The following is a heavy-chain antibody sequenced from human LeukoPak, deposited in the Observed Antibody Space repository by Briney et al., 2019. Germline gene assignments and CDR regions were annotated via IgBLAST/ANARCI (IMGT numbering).Heavy chain of an antibody. CDR3: ARDAGKVPAAKFDY. Sequence: GRSLRLSCAASGFTFSSYGMHWVRQAPGKGLEWVAVIWYDGSNKYYADSVKGRFTISRDNSKNTLYLQMNSLRAEDTAVYYCARDAGKVPAAKFDYWGQGTLVTVSS. J-gene: IGHJ4*02. CDR2: IWYDGSNK. CDR1: GFTFSSYG. V-gene: IGHV3-33*01. D-gene: IGHD2-2*01.